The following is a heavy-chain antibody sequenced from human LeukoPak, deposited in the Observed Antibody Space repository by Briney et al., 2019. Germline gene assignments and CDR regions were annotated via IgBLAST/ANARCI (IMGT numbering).Heavy chain of an antibody. CDR1: GYTFTGYY. CDR3: ARDRVSDFWSGYFTEYFDC. CDR2: INPNSGGT. J-gene: IGHJ4*02. Sequence: ASVKVSCKASGYTFTGYYMHWVRQAPGQGLEWMGRINPNSGGTNYAQKFQGRVTMTRDTSTSTAYMELSRLRSDDTAVYYCARDRVSDFWSGYFTEYFDCWGQGTLVTVSS. D-gene: IGHD3-3*01. V-gene: IGHV1-2*06.